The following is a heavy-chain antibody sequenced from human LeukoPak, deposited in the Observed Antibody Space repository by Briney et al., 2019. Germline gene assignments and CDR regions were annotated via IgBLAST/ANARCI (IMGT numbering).Heavy chain of an antibody. V-gene: IGHV3-11*03. D-gene: IGHD6-19*01. CDR3: ARSRGAGPGAYFDY. CDR2: SSYTGSYT. CDR1: GFSFADEY. Sequence: GGSLRLSHAVSGFSFADEYMSWIRQAPGQVQEWVSYSSYTGSYTHYADSVEGRFTISRDNTENSLYLQMNSLRAEDTAVYYCARSRGAGPGAYFDYWGQGTLVAVTS. J-gene: IGHJ4*02.